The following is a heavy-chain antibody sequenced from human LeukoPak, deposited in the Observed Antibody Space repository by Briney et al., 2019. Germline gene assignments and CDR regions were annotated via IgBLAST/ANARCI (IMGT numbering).Heavy chain of an antibody. CDR3: ARQGGYIAPLAL. D-gene: IGHD6-13*01. V-gene: IGHV4-59*08. CDR1: GGSISSYY. J-gene: IGHJ4*02. Sequence: PSETLSLTCTVSGGSISSYYWSWIRQPLGKGLEWIGYISYSGNTNYNPSLKSRVTISVDTSKNQFSLKLSSVTAADTAVYYCARQGGYIAPLALWGQGTLVTVSS. CDR2: ISYSGNT.